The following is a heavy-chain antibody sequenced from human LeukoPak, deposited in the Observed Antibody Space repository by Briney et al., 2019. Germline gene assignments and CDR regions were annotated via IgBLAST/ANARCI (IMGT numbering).Heavy chain of an antibody. J-gene: IGHJ4*02. CDR2: IIPIFGTA. V-gene: IGHV1-69*05. Sequence: ASVKVSCKASGYTFTSYGISWVRQAPGQGLEWMGGIIPIFGTANYAQKFQGRVTVTTDESTSTAYMELSSLRSEDTAVYYCARDREGSYFDYWGQGTLVTVSS. CDR3: ARDREGSYFDY. D-gene: IGHD3-10*01. CDR1: GYTFTSYG.